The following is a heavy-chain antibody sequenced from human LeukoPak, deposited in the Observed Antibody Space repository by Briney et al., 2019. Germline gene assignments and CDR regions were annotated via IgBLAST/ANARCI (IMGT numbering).Heavy chain of an antibody. CDR2: ISAYNGNT. V-gene: IGHV1-18*01. Sequence: ASVKVSCKASGYTFTSYGISWVRQAPGQGREWMGWISAYNGNTNYAQKLQGRVTMTTETSTSTAYMELRSLRSDDTAVYYCARVTLSEIVVFDIWGQGTMVTVSS. CDR3: ARVTLSEIVVFDI. D-gene: IGHD2-15*01. CDR1: GYTFTSYG. J-gene: IGHJ3*02.